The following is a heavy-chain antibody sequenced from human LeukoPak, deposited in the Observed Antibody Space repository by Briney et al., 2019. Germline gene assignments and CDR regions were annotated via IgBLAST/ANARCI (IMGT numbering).Heavy chain of an antibody. CDR3: ARAENGYSSSWPYSYYYYMDV. CDR1: GFTFDDYG. J-gene: IGHJ6*03. V-gene: IGHV3-20*04. D-gene: IGHD6-13*01. Sequence: TGGSLRLSCAASGFTFDDYGMSWVRQAPGKGLEWVAGINWNGGNTGYSDSVKGRFTISRDNAKNSLHLQMESLRAEDTAVYYCARAENGYSSSWPYSYYYYMDVWGKGATVTVSS. CDR2: INWNGGNT.